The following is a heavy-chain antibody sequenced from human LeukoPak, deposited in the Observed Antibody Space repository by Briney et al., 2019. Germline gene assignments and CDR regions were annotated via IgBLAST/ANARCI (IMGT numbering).Heavy chain of an antibody. D-gene: IGHD2-2*01. V-gene: IGHV1-69*04. Sequence: SVKVSCKASGGTFSSYTISWVRQAPGQGLEWMGRIIPILGIANYAQKFQGRVTITADKSTSTAYMELSSLRSEDTAAYYCAREKGYCSSTSCFDAFDIWGQGTMVTVSS. J-gene: IGHJ3*02. CDR1: GGTFSSYT. CDR2: IIPILGIA. CDR3: AREKGYCSSTSCFDAFDI.